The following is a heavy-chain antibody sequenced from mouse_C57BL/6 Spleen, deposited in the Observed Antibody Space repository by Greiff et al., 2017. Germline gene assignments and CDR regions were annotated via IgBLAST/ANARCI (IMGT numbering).Heavy chain of an antibody. D-gene: IGHD1-1*01. CDR1: GYAFSSSW. CDR3: AREDYGTPGYCDV. Sequence: QVQLQQSGPELVKPGASVKISCKASGYAFSSSWMNWVKQRPGKGLEWIGRIYPGDGDTNYNGKFKGKATLTADKSSSTAYMQLSSLTSEDSAVYFCAREDYGTPGYCDVWGTGTTVTVSS. CDR2: IYPGDGDT. V-gene: IGHV1-82*01. J-gene: IGHJ1*03.